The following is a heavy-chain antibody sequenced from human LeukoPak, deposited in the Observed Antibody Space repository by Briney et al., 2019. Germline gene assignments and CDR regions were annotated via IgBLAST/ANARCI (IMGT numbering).Heavy chain of an antibody. Sequence: ASVKVSCKASGYTFTGYYMHWVRQAPGQGLEWMGRINPNSGGTNYAQKFQGRVTMTRDTSISTAYMELSRLRSDDTAVYYCARGIRWRLGELSPYFDYWGQGTLVTVSS. CDR2: INPNSGGT. D-gene: IGHD3-16*02. CDR3: ARGIRWRLGELSPYFDY. CDR1: GYTFTGYY. V-gene: IGHV1-2*06. J-gene: IGHJ4*02.